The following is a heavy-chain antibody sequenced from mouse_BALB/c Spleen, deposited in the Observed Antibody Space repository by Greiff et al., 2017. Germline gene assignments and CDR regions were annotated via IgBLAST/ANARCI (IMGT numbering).Heavy chain of an antibody. D-gene: IGHD2-1*01. J-gene: IGHJ2*01. CDR2: IYPGDGDT. Sequence: QVQLQQSGAELVRPGSSVKISCKASGYAFSSYWMNWVKQRPGQGLEWIGQIYPGDGDTNYNGKFKGKATLTADKSSSTAYMQLSSLTSEDSAVYFCAREGNYVLRYWGQGTTLTVSS. V-gene: IGHV1-80*01. CDR1: GYAFSSYW. CDR3: AREGNYVLRY.